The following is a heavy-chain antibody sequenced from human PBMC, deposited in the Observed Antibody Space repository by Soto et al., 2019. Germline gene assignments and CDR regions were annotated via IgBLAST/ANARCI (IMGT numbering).Heavy chain of an antibody. Sequence: PSQTLSLTCAISGDSVSSNSAAWNWIRQSPSRGLEWLGRTYYRSKWYNDYAVSVKSRITINPDTSKNQFSLQLNSVTPEDTAVYYCARDLGSGWYVGTYYFDYWGQGTLVTVSS. CDR2: TYYRSKWYN. V-gene: IGHV6-1*01. CDR3: ARDLGSGWYVGTYYFDY. CDR1: GDSVSSNSAA. D-gene: IGHD6-19*01. J-gene: IGHJ4*02.